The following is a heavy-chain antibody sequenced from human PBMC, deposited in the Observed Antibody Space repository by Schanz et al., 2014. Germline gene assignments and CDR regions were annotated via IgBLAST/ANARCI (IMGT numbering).Heavy chain of an antibody. CDR3: ASRSVYAPT. J-gene: IGHJ5*02. D-gene: IGHD2-8*01. Sequence: VQLVDSGGGVVQPGRSLRLSCAASGFKFSIYAMHWVRQTPGKGLEHVSGITTSGSSTVYADSVKGRFTISRDKSKNTLYLEMNSLRAEDTAVYYCASRSVYAPTWGQGILVTVSS. CDR2: ITTSGSST. V-gene: IGHV3-64*07. CDR1: GFKFSIYA.